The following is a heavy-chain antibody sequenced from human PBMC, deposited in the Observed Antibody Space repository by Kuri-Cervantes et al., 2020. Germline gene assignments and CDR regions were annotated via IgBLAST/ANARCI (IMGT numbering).Heavy chain of an antibody. CDR2: ISYTDST. V-gene: IGHV4-59*02. D-gene: IGHD3-3*01. CDR1: GGSVSRSY. J-gene: IGHJ6*02. CDR3: AREIFGGTSGVRYYYYGMDV. Sequence: SETLSLTCTVSGGSVSRSYWSWMRQPPGKGLEWIGYISYTDSTNYNPSLKSRVTITVDTFKNQFSLKLNSVTAADTAVYYCAREIFGGTSGVRYYYYGMDVWGQGTTVTVSS.